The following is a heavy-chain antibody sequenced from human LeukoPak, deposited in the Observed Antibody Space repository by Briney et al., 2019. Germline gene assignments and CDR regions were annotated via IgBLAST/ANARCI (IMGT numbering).Heavy chain of an antibody. J-gene: IGHJ5*02. CDR2: ISESGDTT. CDR1: GFTFNNYA. D-gene: IGHD1-26*01. CDR3: VKQWVDR. Sequence: GGSLRLSCAASGFTFNNYAMNWVRQAPGKGLEWVSSISESGDTTQYADSVKGRFTISRDNSQNTLYLQMNSLSADDTAVYYCVKQWVDRWGQGTLVTVSS. V-gene: IGHV3-23*01.